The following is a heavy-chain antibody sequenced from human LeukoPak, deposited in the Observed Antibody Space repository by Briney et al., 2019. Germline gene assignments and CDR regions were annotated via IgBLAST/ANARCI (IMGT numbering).Heavy chain of an antibody. J-gene: IGHJ3*02. V-gene: IGHV3-7*01. Sequence: GGSLRLSCVASGFTFSSCWMNWVRQAPGKGLEWVANIKQDGSEKYYVDSVKGRFTISRDNAKNSLYLQMNSLGAEDTAVYYCAREFAQDSGAFDIWGQGTMVTVSS. D-gene: IGHD3-10*01. CDR2: IKQDGSEK. CDR1: GFTFSSCW. CDR3: AREFAQDSGAFDI.